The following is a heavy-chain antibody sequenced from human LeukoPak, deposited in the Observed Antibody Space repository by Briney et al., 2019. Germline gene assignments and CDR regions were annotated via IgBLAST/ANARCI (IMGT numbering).Heavy chain of an antibody. CDR2: ISSNGGST. D-gene: IGHD3-10*01. CDR3: VKSMVRGINWFDP. CDR1: GFTFSSYA. J-gene: IGHJ5*02. V-gene: IGHV3-64D*06. Sequence: GGSLRLSCSASGFTFSSYAMHWVRQAPGKGLEYFSAISSNGGSTYYADSVKGRFTISRDNSKNTLYLQMSSLRAEDTAVYYCVKSMVRGINWFDPWGQGTLVTVSS.